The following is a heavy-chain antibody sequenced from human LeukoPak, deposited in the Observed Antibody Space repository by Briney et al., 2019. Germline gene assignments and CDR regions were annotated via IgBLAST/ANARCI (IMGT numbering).Heavy chain of an antibody. D-gene: IGHD3-9*01. J-gene: IGHJ5*02. CDR1: GYRFNGYH. Sequence: ASVKVSCKTSGYRFNGYHTHWVRQAPGQGLEWMGWINPNSGGTKYAQKFQGRVTMTGDTSISTVYMELSRLRSDDSAVYYCAREDYDILTGYRTKHWFHPWGQGTLVTVSS. CDR3: AREDYDILTGYRTKHWFHP. V-gene: IGHV1-2*02. CDR2: INPNSGGT.